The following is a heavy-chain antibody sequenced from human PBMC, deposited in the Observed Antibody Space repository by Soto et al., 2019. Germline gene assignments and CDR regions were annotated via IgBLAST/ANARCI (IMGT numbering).Heavy chain of an antibody. CDR1: GFTFSSYW. CDR2: INSDGSST. Sequence: EVQLVESGGGLVQPGESLRLSCAASGFTFSSYWMHWVRQAPGKGLVWVSRINSDGSSTSYAGSVKGRFTISRDNAKNTLYRQINSRRAEDTAVYYCVRTSLVVAAATREDYWGQGTLVTVSS. V-gene: IGHV3-74*01. D-gene: IGHD2-15*01. CDR3: VRTSLVVAAATREDY. J-gene: IGHJ4*02.